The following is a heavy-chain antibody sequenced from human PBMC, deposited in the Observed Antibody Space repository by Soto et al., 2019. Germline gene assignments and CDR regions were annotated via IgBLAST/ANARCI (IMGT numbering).Heavy chain of an antibody. D-gene: IGHD4-17*01. CDR1: GFTFSNAW. J-gene: IGHJ4*02. CDR3: TTVEPDYGDYEG. CDR2: IKSKTDGGTT. Sequence: EVQLVESGGGLVKPGGSLRLSCAASGFTFSNAWMSWVRQAPGQVLAWVGRIKSKTDGGTTDYAAPVKGRFTISRDDSKNTLYLQMNSLKTEDTAVYYCTTVEPDYGDYEGWGQGTLVTVSS. V-gene: IGHV3-15*01.